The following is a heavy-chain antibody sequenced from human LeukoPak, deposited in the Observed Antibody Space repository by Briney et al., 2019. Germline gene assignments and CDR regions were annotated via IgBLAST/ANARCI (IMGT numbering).Heavy chain of an antibody. CDR3: AKDPSQWSAYYYDSSGYYWYY. J-gene: IGHJ4*02. CDR2: ISGSGGST. D-gene: IGHD3-22*01. V-gene: IGHV3-23*01. CDR1: GFTFSSYG. Sequence: GGSLRLSCAASGFTFSSYGMNWIRQAPGKGLEWVSGISGSGGSTYYADSVKGRFTISRDNSKNTLYLQMNSLRAEDTAVYYCAKDPSQWSAYYYDSSGYYWYYWGQGTLVTVSS.